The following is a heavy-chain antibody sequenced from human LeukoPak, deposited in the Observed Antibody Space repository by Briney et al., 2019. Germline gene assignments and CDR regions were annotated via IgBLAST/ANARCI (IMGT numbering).Heavy chain of an antibody. V-gene: IGHV3-74*01. Sequence: GGSLRLSCAASGFTFSSDWMHWVRQAPGKGLVWVSHINSDGSSTNYADSVKCRFTISRDNAKNTLYLHMNSLRAEDTAVYYCARVGRGREILPDYWGQGTLVTVSS. D-gene: IGHD1-26*01. J-gene: IGHJ4*02. CDR3: ARVGRGREILPDY. CDR2: INSDGSST. CDR1: GFTFSSDW.